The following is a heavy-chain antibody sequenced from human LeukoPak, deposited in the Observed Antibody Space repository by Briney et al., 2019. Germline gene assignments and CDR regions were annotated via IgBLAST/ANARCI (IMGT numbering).Heavy chain of an antibody. CDR2: IIPIFGTA. V-gene: IGHV1-69*13. J-gene: IGHJ5*02. CDR3: ARDIGSYYGSGAHFDP. D-gene: IGHD3-10*01. CDR1: GGTFSSYA. Sequence: ASVKVSRKASGGTFSSYAISWVRQAPGQGLEWMGGIIPIFGTANYAQKFQGRVTITADESTSTAYMELSSLRSEDTAVYYCARDIGSYYGSGAHFDPWGQGTLVTVSS.